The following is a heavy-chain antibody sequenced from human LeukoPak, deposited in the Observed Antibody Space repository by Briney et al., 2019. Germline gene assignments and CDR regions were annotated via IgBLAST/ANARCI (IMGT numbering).Heavy chain of an antibody. V-gene: IGHV1-2*04. CDR1: GYTFTCYY. CDR2: INPNSGGT. J-gene: IGHJ6*02. CDR3: AREDTAMVPLGYYYYGMDV. D-gene: IGHD5-18*01. Sequence: GASVKVSCKASGYTFTCYYIHWVRQAPGQGLEWMGWINPNSGGTNYAQKFRGWVTMTRDTSISTAYMELSRLRSDDTAVYYCAREDTAMVPLGYYYYGMDVWGQGTTVTVSS.